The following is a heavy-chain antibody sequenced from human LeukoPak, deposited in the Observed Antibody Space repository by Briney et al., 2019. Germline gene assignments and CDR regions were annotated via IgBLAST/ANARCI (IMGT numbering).Heavy chain of an antibody. D-gene: IGHD3-22*01. J-gene: IGHJ3*02. CDR3: AKCMGLHDDSLDI. V-gene: IGHV3-23*01. CDR2: ISSRDDST. Sequence: GGSLRLSCAASGFTFSSYAMSWVRQAPGKGLEWVSSISSRDDSTYYADSVKGRFTISRDNPKNTLSLQMNNLRADDTAVYYCAKCMGLHDDSLDIRGQGTMVTVSS. CDR1: GFTFSSYA.